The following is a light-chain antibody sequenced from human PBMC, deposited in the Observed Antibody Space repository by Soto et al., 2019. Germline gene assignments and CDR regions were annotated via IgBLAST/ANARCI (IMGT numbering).Light chain of an antibody. V-gene: IGKV1-5*03. Sequence: DIHMTQSPSTLSASVGDRVTITCRASQSISIWLAWYQQKPGKAPNLLIYKTSSLESGVPSRFSGSGSGTEFTLPISSLQPDDFATYYCQHYNDNSWMFGQGTKVEIK. CDR2: KTS. CDR1: QSISIW. CDR3: QHYNDNSWM. J-gene: IGKJ1*01.